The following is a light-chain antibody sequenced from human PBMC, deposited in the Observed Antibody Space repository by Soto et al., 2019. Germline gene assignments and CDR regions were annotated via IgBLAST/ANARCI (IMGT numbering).Light chain of an antibody. CDR2: SSN. Sequence: QSVLTQPPSASGTPGQRVTISCSGSSSNIGSNSVNWYQQLPGTAPKLLMYSSNQRPSGVPDRFSGSKSGTSASLAISGLQSEDEAHYYCAAWDDSLNGVVFGGGTKLTVL. J-gene: IGLJ2*01. CDR3: AAWDDSLNGVV. CDR1: SSNIGSNS. V-gene: IGLV1-44*01.